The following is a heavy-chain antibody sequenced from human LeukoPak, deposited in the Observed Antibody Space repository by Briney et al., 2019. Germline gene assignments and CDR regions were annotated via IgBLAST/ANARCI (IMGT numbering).Heavy chain of an antibody. CDR1: GYTFTSYG. V-gene: IGHV1-18*01. CDR2: ISTYNGNT. Sequence: ASVKVSCKASGYTFTSYGLIWVRQAPGQGLEWMGWISTYNGNTNYAQNLQGRVTMTTDTSTSTAYMELRSLRSDDTAVYYCARAVCSGGSCYGEIDYWGQGTLVTVFS. CDR3: ARAVCSGGSCYGEIDY. J-gene: IGHJ4*02. D-gene: IGHD2-15*01.